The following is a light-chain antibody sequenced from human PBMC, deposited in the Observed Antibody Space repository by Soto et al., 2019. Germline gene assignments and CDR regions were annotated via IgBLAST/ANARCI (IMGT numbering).Light chain of an antibody. Sequence: QSALTQPASVSGSPGQSITISCTGTSSDIDTYNYVSWYQQHPGKAPKLIIYEVTNRPSGVSNRFSGSKSGDTASLTISGLRAEDEADYYCSSHTSSTDYVFGTGTKVTVL. CDR2: EVT. CDR3: SSHTSSTDYV. V-gene: IGLV2-14*01. CDR1: SSDIDTYNY. J-gene: IGLJ1*01.